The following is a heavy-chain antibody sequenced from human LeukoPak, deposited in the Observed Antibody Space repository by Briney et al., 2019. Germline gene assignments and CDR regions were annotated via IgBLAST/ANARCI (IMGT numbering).Heavy chain of an antibody. D-gene: IGHD6-6*01. CDR2: IYYCGST. V-gene: IGHV4-31*03. J-gene: IGHJ4*02. Sequence: SETLSLTCTVSGGSISSGGYYWSWIRQHPGKGLXXXGYIYYCGSTYYNPSLKSRVTISVDTSKNQFSLKLSSVTAADTAVYYCARALSIAAPPGGYWGQGTLVTVSS. CDR1: GGSISSGGYY. CDR3: ARALSIAAPPGGY.